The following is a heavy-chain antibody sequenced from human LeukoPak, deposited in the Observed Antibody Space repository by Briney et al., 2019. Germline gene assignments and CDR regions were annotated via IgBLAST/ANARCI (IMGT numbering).Heavy chain of an antibody. CDR3: ARLHSPRWFDP. CDR2: IYHSGST. V-gene: IGHV4-34*01. CDR1: GGSFSGYY. D-gene: IGHD5-18*01. J-gene: IGHJ5*02. Sequence: SETLSLTCAVYGGSFSGYYWSWIRQPPGKGLEWIGSIYHSGSTYYNPSLKSRVTISVDTSKNQFSLKLSSVTAADTAVYYCARLHSPRWFDPWGQGALVTVSS.